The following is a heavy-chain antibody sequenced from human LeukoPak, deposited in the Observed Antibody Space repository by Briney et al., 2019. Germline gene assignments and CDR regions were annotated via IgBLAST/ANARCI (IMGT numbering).Heavy chain of an antibody. V-gene: IGHV3-74*01. CDR3: TRQQLDAFDI. D-gene: IGHD6-13*01. Sequence: GGSLRLSCAASGFTSSTYWMHWVRQAPGTGLVWVSRINSDGSSTTYADSVKGRFTISRDNAKNTLSLQMNSLRAEDTAVYYCTRQQLDAFDIWGPGTMVTVSS. CDR1: GFTSSTYW. J-gene: IGHJ3*02. CDR2: INSDGSST.